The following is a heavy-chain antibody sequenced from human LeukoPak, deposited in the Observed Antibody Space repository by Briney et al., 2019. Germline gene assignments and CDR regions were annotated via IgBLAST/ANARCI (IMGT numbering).Heavy chain of an antibody. Sequence: ASETLSLTCTVSGGSISSSSYYWGWIRQPPGKGLEWIGSIYYSGSTYYNPSLKSRVTISVDTSKNQFSLKLSSVTAADTAVYYCATRPTPPYYYYMDVWGKGTTVTVSS. CDR1: GGSISSSSYY. D-gene: IGHD4-23*01. CDR3: ATRPTPPYYYYMDV. CDR2: IYYSGST. V-gene: IGHV4-39*01. J-gene: IGHJ6*03.